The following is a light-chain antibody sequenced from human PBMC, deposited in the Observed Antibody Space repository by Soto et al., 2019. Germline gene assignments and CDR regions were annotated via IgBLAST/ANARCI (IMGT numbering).Light chain of an antibody. Sequence: EIVMTQPPATLSVSPGERATPSCRASQSISNNLAWYQQQPGQAPRLLIYGASTTATGIPARFSGSGTGTEFTLTISSLQSEDFAVYYCLHYYEWPRWTFGQGTKVDIK. V-gene: IGKV3-15*01. CDR1: QSISNN. CDR2: GAS. J-gene: IGKJ1*01. CDR3: LHYYEWPRWT.